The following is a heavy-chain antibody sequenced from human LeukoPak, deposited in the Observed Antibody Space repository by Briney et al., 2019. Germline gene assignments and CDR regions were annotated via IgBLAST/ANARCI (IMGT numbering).Heavy chain of an antibody. Sequence: PGASMKVSCKASGYTLTNYGISWVRQAPGQGLEWMAWISAYNGNTNYAQKFQDRVTMTTDTSTSTASMELRSLTSDDTAVYYCARDSSVAGSFDSWGQGTLVTVSS. V-gene: IGHV1-18*04. J-gene: IGHJ4*02. CDR1: GYTLTNYG. CDR3: ARDSSVAGSFDS. CDR2: ISAYNGNT. D-gene: IGHD6-19*01.